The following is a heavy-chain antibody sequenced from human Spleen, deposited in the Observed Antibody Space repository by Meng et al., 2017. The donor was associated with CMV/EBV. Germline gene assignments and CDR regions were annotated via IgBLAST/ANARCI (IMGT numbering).Heavy chain of an antibody. Sequence: SETLSLTCTVSGGSVSSGSYYWSWIRQPPGKGLEWIGYIYYSGSTNYNPSLKSRVTISVDTSRNQFSLKLSSVTAADTAAYYCARGVTYTNFWSGFPLGYWGQGTLVTVSS. CDR3: ARGVTYTNFWSGFPLGY. V-gene: IGHV4-61*01. CDR1: GGSVSSGSYY. J-gene: IGHJ4*02. CDR2: IYYSGST. D-gene: IGHD3-3*01.